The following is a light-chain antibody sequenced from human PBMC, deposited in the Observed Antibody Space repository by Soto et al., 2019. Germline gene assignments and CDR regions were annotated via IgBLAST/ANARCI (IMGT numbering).Light chain of an antibody. CDR1: QSVRSN. J-gene: IGKJ1*01. Sequence: EIMMTQSPATLSVSPGERATLSCRASQSVRSNLAWYQQKPGQAPRLLIYGASTRATGIQARFSGSGSGTEFTLTIRSLESDDFAVYYCQQYENWPRTFGQGTKVDIK. V-gene: IGKV3-15*01. CDR2: GAS. CDR3: QQYENWPRT.